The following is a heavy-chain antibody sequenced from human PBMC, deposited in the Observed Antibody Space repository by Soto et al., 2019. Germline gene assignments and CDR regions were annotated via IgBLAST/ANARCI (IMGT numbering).Heavy chain of an antibody. J-gene: IGHJ6*03. D-gene: IGHD2-15*01. CDR2: IKQDGSEK. V-gene: IGHV3-7*01. CDR3: ASSRGYCSGGSCRYYYYYMDV. CDR1: GFTFSSYW. Sequence: GGSLRLSCAASGFTFSSYWMSWVRQAPGKGLEWVANIKQDGSEKYYVDSVKGRFTISRDNAKNSLYLQMNSPRAEDTAVYYCASSRGYCSGGSCRYYYYYMDVWGKGTTVTVSS.